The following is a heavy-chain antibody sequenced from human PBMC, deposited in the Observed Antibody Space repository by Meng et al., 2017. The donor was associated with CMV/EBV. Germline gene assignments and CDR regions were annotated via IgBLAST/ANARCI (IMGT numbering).Heavy chain of an antibody. Sequence: VEAGGGVVQPGGSLGLACAASGFTFSSSARHWVRQPPGKGLEWVSFIAHDGSAKTYTDSVKGRFTISRDDSENTVYLEMNSLRVEDTAVYYCAKDLYYSFDYWGQGTLVTVSS. CDR2: IAHDGSAK. D-gene: IGHD2-8*01. V-gene: IGHV3-30*02. CDR1: GFTFSSSA. J-gene: IGHJ4*02. CDR3: AKDLYYSFDY.